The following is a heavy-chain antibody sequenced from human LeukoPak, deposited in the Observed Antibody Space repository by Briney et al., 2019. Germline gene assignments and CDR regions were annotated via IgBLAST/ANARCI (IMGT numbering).Heavy chain of an antibody. CDR2: ISYDGSNK. J-gene: IGHJ4*02. D-gene: IGHD3-10*01. Sequence: GGSLRLSCAASGFTFNSYAIHWVRQAPGKGLEWVAVISYDGSNKYYADSVKGRFTISRDNSKNTLYLQMNSLGAEDTAVYYCAKEKENMVRGAGGDYWGQGTLVTVSS. V-gene: IGHV3-30*04. CDR3: AKEKENMVRGAGGDY. CDR1: GFTFNSYA.